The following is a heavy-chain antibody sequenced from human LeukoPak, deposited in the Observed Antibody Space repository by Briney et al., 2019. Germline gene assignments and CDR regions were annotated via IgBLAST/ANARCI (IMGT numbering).Heavy chain of an antibody. D-gene: IGHD4-17*01. CDR3: ARGTVTTFYYSDY. Sequence: LSGGSLRLSCVASGFTFSKNWMHWVRQAPGKGLVWVSRIQGDGSNTNYADSVKGRFTISRDNSKNTLYLQMNSLRAEDTAVYYCARGTVTTFYYSDYWGQGTLVTVSS. J-gene: IGHJ4*02. CDR2: IQGDGSNT. CDR1: GFTFSKNW. V-gene: IGHV3-74*01.